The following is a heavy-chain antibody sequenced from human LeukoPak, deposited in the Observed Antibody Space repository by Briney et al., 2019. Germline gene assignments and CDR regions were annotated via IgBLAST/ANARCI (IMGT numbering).Heavy chain of an antibody. CDR2: ISYDGNNK. CDR1: GFTFSNYA. CDR3: ALTTGYSSSWYYFDY. Sequence: PGRSLRLSCAASGFTFSNYAMDWVRQAPGKGPEWVAVISYDGNNKYYADSVKGRFTISRDNSKNTLYLQMNSLRAEDTAVYYCALTTGYSSSWYYFDYWGQGTLVTVSS. J-gene: IGHJ4*02. D-gene: IGHD6-13*01. V-gene: IGHV3-30-3*01.